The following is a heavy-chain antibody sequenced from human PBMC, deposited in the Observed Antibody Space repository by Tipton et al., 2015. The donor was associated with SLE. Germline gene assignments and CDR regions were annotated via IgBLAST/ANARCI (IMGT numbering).Heavy chain of an antibody. V-gene: IGHV1-18*01. CDR3: ARDESGFKDFFDY. CDR2: IGADNGNT. D-gene: IGHD5-12*01. CDR1: GYTLTNYG. Sequence: QLVQSGAEVKKPGASVKVSCKASGYTLTNYGFNWVRQAPGQGLEWMGWIGADNGNTNYALKFQGRVTMTRDKTTSTAYMELRSLRSDDTAFYYCARDESGFKDFFDYWGQGTLVTVSS. J-gene: IGHJ4*02.